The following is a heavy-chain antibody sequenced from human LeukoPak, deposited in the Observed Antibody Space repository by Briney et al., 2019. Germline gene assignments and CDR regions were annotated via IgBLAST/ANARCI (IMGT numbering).Heavy chain of an antibody. CDR2: ITSSSSYT. J-gene: IGHJ3*02. Sequence: GGSLRLSCAASGFTFSSYSMNWVRQAPGKGLEWDSAITSSSSYTYYADSVKGRFTISRDNSKNTLYLQMNSLRAEDTAVYYCARDGIQLWPWPDAFDIWGQGTMVTVSS. D-gene: IGHD5-18*01. CDR1: GFTFSSYS. V-gene: IGHV3-21*01. CDR3: ARDGIQLWPWPDAFDI.